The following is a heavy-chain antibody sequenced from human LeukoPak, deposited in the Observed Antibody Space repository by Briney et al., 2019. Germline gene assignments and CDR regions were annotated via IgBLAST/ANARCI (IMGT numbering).Heavy chain of an antibody. D-gene: IGHD1-14*01. J-gene: IGHJ4*02. CDR1: GFTFTIFW. V-gene: IGHV3-7*01. CDR3: ADRGSLY. Sequence: GGSLRLSCAASGFTFTIFWMSWVRQAPGKGLEWVATINQDGSEKYYVDSVKGRFTISRDNAKNSLYLQMNSLRADDTAVYYCADRGSLYWGQGTLVTVSS. CDR2: INQDGSEK.